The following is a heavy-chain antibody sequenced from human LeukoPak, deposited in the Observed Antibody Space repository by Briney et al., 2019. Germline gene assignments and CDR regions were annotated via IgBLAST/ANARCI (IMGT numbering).Heavy chain of an antibody. CDR2: IWYDGSNK. V-gene: IGHV3-33*01. CDR3: ARDQGVTIEKYYFDY. D-gene: IGHD2-21*02. J-gene: IGHJ4*02. CDR1: GFTFSSYG. Sequence: GGSLRLSCAASGFTFSSYGIHWVRQAPGKGLEWVAVIWYDGSNKYYADSMKGRFTISRDNSKNTLYLQMNSLRAEDTAVYYCARDQGVTIEKYYFDYWGQGTLVTVSS.